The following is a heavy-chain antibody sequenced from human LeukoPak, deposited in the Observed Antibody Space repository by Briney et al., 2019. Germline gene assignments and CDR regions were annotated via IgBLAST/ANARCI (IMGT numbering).Heavy chain of an antibody. V-gene: IGHV3-30*18. CDR2: ISHDGSNI. D-gene: IGHD2-15*01. CDR3: AKDPYRVVVATGNYLDP. J-gene: IGHJ5*02. Sequence: AGGSLRLSCAASGFTFSSYAMSWVRQAPGKGLEWVAVISHDGSNIYYGDSVKGRFSISRDDSKNTLYLQMNSLRVEDTAVYYCAKDPYRVVVATGNYLDPWGQGTLVTVSS. CDR1: GFTFSSYA.